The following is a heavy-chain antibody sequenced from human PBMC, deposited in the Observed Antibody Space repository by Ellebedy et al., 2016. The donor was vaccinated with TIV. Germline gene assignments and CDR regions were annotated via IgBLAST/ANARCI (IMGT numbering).Heavy chain of an antibody. CDR2: IRNSGGST. CDR1: GFTFSSYA. CDR3: AKDNSGTYYYYGMDV. J-gene: IGHJ6*02. Sequence: PGGSLRLSCAASGFTFSSYAMHWVRQATGKGLEWVSSIRNSGGSTHYADSVKGRFNISRDNSKNTLYLQMNSLRAEDTAVYYCAKDNSGTYYYYGMDVWGQGTTVTVSS. V-gene: IGHV3-23*01. D-gene: IGHD1-26*01.